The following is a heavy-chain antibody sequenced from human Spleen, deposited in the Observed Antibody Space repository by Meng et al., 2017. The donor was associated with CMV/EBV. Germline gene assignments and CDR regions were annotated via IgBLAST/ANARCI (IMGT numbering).Heavy chain of an antibody. CDR1: GGSFSGYY. V-gene: IGHV4-34*01. CDR2: INRSGST. CDR3: ARGGVSTSCYRCWFDH. Sequence: YGGSFSGYYWSSNRKPPGKGLAWIGEINRSGSTNYSPSLKSRVTISVDTSKNQFSLRLRSVPAADTAVYYCARGGVSTSCYRCWFDHWGQGTLVTVSS. J-gene: IGHJ5*02. D-gene: IGHD2-2*01.